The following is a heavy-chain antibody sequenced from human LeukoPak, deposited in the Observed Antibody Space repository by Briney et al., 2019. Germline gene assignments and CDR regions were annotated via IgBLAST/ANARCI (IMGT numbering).Heavy chain of an antibody. V-gene: IGHV3-64D*09. J-gene: IGHJ4*02. CDR1: GFTFSSYA. CDR2: ISSNGGST. CDR3: VKAPKVVTAIRGYYFDY. Sequence: GGSLRLSCSASGFTFSSYAMHWVRQAPGKGLEYVSAISSNGGSTYYADSVKGRFTISRDNSKNTLYLQMSSLRAEDTAVYYCVKAPKVVTAIRGYYFDYWGQGTLVTVSS. D-gene: IGHD2-21*02.